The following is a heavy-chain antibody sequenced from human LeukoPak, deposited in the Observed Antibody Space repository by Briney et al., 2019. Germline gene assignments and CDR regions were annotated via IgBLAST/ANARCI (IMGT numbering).Heavy chain of an antibody. D-gene: IGHD3-3*01. CDR3: ARGLWSGYYTDY. CDR1: GGSISSSSYY. CDR2: IYYRGST. V-gene: IGHV4-39*01. Sequence: SETLSLTCTVSGGSISSSSYYWGWIRQPPGKGLEWIGSIYYRGSTYYNPSLKSRVTISVDTSKNQFSLKLSSVTAADTAVYYCARGLWSGYYTDYWGQGTLVTVSS. J-gene: IGHJ4*02.